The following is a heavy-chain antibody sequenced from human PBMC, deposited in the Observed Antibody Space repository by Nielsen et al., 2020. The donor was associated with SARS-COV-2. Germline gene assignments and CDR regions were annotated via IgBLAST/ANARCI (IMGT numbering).Heavy chain of an antibody. CDR3: ARSGGGSHFDY. D-gene: IGHD3-3*01. V-gene: IGHV1-2*02. Sequence: ASVKVSCKASGYTFTGYYMHWVRHAPGQGLEWMGWLNPNSGGTKYAQKFQGRVTMTRDTSISTAYMELSRLRSDDTAVYYCARSGGGSHFDYWGQGTLVTVSS. J-gene: IGHJ4*02. CDR2: LNPNSGGT. CDR1: GYTFTGYY.